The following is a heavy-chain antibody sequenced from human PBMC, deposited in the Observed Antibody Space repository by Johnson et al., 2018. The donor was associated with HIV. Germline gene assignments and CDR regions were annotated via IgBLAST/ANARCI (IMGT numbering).Heavy chain of an antibody. V-gene: IGHV3-64*01. J-gene: IGHJ3*02. CDR3: AKGEQLVISRKGHDAFDI. D-gene: IGHD6-6*01. CDR1: GFTFSTYG. Sequence: VQLVESGGGLVKPGGSLRLSCAASGFTFSTYGMHWVRQAPGRGLEYVSAISSNGGSTYYANSVKGRFTISRDNSKNTLYLQMNSLRVEDTAVYYCAKGEQLVISRKGHDAFDIWGQGTMVTVSS. CDR2: ISSNGGST.